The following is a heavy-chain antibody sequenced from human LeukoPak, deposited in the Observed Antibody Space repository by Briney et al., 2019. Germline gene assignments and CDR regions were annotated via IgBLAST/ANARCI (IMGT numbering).Heavy chain of an antibody. Sequence: SETLSLTCTVSGGPMNNYYWNWIRQPAGKGLEWIGHIYSSGSTNYNPSLKSRVTMSIDTSKNQFFLKLSSVTAADTAVYYCARRTDYWGQGTLVTVSS. D-gene: IGHD1-14*01. V-gene: IGHV4-4*07. CDR2: IYSSGST. CDR1: GGPMNNYY. CDR3: ARRTDY. J-gene: IGHJ4*02.